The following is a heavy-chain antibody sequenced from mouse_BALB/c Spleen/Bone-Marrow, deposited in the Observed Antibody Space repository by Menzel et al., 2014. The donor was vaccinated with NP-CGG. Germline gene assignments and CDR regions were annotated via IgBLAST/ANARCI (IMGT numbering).Heavy chain of an antibody. CDR2: IDPANGNT. CDR3: ARGGSSYGWYFDV. Sequence: VQLQQSGAELVKPGASVKLSCTASGFNIKDTYMHWVKQRPEQGLEWIGRIDPANGNTKYDPKFQGKATITAVTSSNTAYLQLSSLTSEDTAVYYCARGGSSYGWYFDVWGAGTTVTVSS. CDR1: GFNIKDTY. D-gene: IGHD1-1*01. V-gene: IGHV14-3*02. J-gene: IGHJ1*01.